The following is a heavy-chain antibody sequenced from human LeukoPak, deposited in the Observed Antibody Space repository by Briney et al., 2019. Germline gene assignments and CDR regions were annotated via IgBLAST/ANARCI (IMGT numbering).Heavy chain of an antibody. V-gene: IGHV4-39*01. D-gene: IGHD3-16*02. CDR2: IYYSGTT. CDR1: GGSISSSSYY. Sequence: SETLSLTCTVSGGSISSSSYYWGWIRQPPGKGLEWIGTIYYSGTTYYNPSLKSRVTISVDTSKNQFSLRLTSVTAADTAVYYCARLRGGYRCDVFDIWGQGTMVTVSS. J-gene: IGHJ3*02. CDR3: ARLRGGYRCDVFDI.